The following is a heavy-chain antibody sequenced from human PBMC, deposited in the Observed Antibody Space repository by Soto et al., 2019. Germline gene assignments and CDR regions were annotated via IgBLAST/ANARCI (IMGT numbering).Heavy chain of an antibody. V-gene: IGHV4-4*02. Sequence: QVQLQESGPGLVKPSGTLSLTCAVSSGSISSSNWWSWVRQPPGKGLEWIGEIYHSGSTNYNPSLKSRVTISVDKTKNQFSLKLSSVTAADTAVYYCARKLRTVTTPGWYFDLWGRGTLVTVSS. CDR3: ARKLRTVTTPGWYFDL. CDR1: SGSISSSNW. D-gene: IGHD4-17*01. J-gene: IGHJ2*01. CDR2: IYHSGST.